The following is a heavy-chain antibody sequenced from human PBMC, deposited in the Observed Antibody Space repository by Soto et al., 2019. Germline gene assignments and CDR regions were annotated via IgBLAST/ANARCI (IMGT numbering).Heavy chain of an antibody. Sequence: GGSLRLSCAASEDTFSNYNMNWVRQAPGKGPEWISYISSGSTTIYYADSVKGRSTISRDNSMNTLYLQMNSLRAEDTAVYYCAKDQSSTIAGRRGFDYWGQGALVTVSS. CDR3: AKDQSSTIAGRRGFDY. CDR2: ISSGSTTI. V-gene: IGHV3-48*01. CDR1: EDTFSNYN. J-gene: IGHJ4*02. D-gene: IGHD6-6*01.